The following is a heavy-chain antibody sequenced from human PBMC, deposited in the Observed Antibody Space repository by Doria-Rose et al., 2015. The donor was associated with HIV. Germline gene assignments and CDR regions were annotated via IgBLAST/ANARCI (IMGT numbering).Heavy chain of an antibody. V-gene: IGHV3-43*01. D-gene: IGHD4-4*01. CDR3: GKSYDYIRENLDS. CDR2: ISGDGDRT. CDR1: GFIFEDFN. J-gene: IGHJ5*01. Sequence: VQLVQSGGGVKQPGGSLRLSCTASGFIFEDFNMHWVRQALGKGLEWISYISGDGDRTHYSDSVRGRFTISRDNSGNSLYLQMTSLRTEDAGFNYCGKSYDYIRENLDSWGQGTLVTVSS.